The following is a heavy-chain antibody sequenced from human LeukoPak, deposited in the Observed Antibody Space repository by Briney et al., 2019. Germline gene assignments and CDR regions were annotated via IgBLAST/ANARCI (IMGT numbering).Heavy chain of an antibody. CDR3: AKDVYDASRGYYGIDV. J-gene: IGHJ6*04. CDR1: GFTFSSYA. Sequence: PGGSLRLSCAASGFTFSSYAMSWVRQAPGKGLGWVSAISGSGGSTYYADSVRGRFTISRDNSKNTLYLQMNSLRAEDTAVYYCAKDVYDASRGYYGIDVWGKGTTVTVSS. V-gene: IGHV3-23*01. CDR2: ISGSGGST. D-gene: IGHD5/OR15-5a*01.